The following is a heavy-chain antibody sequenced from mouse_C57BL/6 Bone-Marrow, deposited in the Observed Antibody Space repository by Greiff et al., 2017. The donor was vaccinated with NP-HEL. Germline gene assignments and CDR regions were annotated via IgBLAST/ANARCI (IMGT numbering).Heavy chain of an antibody. CDR3: ARPVDYGSSYYFDY. D-gene: IGHD1-1*01. V-gene: IGHV4-1*01. J-gene: IGHJ2*01. CDR1: GIDFSRYW. Sequence: EVKVIESGGGLVQPGGSLKLSCAASGIDFSRYWMSWVRRAPGKGLEWIGEINPDSSTINYAPSLKDKFIISRDNAKNTLYLQMSKVRSEDTALYYCARPVDYGSSYYFDYWGQGTTLTVSS. CDR2: INPDSSTI.